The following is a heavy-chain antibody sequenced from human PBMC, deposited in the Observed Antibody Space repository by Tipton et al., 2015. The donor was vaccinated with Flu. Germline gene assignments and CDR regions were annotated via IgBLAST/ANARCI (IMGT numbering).Heavy chain of an antibody. CDR2: VYDDGRT. CDR1: GGSIRSYY. D-gene: IGHD1-14*01. V-gene: IGHV3-53*01. Sequence: LRLSCTVSGGSIRSYYWSWIRQPPGKGLEWVSIVYDDGRTYYADSVEGRFAISRDNSKNILYLQMNSLRADDTAVYFCARDEGGTYPDWGQGTLVTVSS. CDR3: ARDEGGTYPD. J-gene: IGHJ4*02.